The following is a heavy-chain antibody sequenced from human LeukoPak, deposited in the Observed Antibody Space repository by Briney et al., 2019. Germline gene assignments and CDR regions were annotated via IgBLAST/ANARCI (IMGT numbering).Heavy chain of an antibody. J-gene: IGHJ2*01. CDR3: ASLGDYDSSGYRYFDL. V-gene: IGHV4-59*01. CDR2: IYYSGST. Sequence: SETLSLTCTVSGGSISSYYWSWIRQPPGKGLKWIGYIYYSGSTNYNPSLKSRVTISVDTSKNQFSLKLSSVTAADTAVYYCASLGDYDSSGYRYFDLWGRGTLVTVSS. CDR1: GGSISSYY. D-gene: IGHD3-22*01.